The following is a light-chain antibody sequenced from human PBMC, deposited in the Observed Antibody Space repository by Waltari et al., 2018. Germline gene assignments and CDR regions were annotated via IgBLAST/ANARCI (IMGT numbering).Light chain of an antibody. J-gene: IGLJ2*01. Sequence: QSALTQPASVSGSPGQSITISRTGTNSDVGSYNYVSWYQQHPGKAPKLMIYEVTNRPSGLSNLFSGSKSGNTASLTITELQAEDEADYCCSSYAGNDLVIFGGGTKLTVL. CDR1: NSDVGSYNY. CDR3: SSYAGNDLVI. V-gene: IGLV2-14*01. CDR2: EVT.